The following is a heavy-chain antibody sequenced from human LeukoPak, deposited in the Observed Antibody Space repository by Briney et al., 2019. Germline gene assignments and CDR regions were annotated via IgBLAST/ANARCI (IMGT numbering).Heavy chain of an antibody. CDR2: ISAYNGNT. J-gene: IGHJ4*02. CDR1: GYTFTSYY. Sequence: ASVKVSCKASGYTFTSYYMHWVRQAPGQGLEWMGWISAYNGNTNYAQKLQGRVTMTTDTSTSTAYMELRSLRSDDTAVYYCARDRIRGFDWLLSRFDYWGQGTLVTVSS. CDR3: ARDRIRGFDWLLSRFDY. D-gene: IGHD3-9*01. V-gene: IGHV1-18*04.